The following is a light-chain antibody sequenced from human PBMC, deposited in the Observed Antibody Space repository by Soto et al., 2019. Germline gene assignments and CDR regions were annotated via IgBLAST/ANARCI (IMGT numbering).Light chain of an antibody. Sequence: QSVLTQPPSASGSPGQSVTISCTGTSSDVGGYNYVSWYQQHPGKAPKLMIYELSKRPSGVPDRFSGSKSGNTASLTVSGLQAEDEADYYCSSYAGRNNLVFGGGTKVTVL. CDR1: SSDVGGYNY. V-gene: IGLV2-8*01. J-gene: IGLJ2*01. CDR2: ELS. CDR3: SSYAGRNNLV.